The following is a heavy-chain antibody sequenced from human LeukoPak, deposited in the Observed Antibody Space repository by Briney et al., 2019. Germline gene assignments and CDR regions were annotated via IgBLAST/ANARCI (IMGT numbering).Heavy chain of an antibody. J-gene: IGHJ4*02. D-gene: IGHD6-19*01. Sequence: SETLSLTCTVTGGSISGYYWSWIRQPPGKGLEWIGFIYYSGTTNYNPSLKSRVTVSVDTSKNQFSLMLSSVTAAGTAVYYCARMTSYSSGCYFDYWGQGTPVTVSS. CDR1: GGSISGYY. CDR2: IYYSGTT. V-gene: IGHV4-59*01. CDR3: ARMTSYSSGCYFDY.